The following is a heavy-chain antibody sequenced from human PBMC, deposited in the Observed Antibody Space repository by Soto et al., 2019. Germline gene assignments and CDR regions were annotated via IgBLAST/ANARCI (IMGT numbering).Heavy chain of an antibody. CDR1: GFTFSSYG. J-gene: IGHJ3*02. Sequence: SLRLSCAASGFTFSSYGMHWVRQAPGKGLEWVAVISYDGSNKYYADSVKGRFTISRDNSKNTLYLQMYSLRAEDTAVYYCANPAYDYGDWPDAFDIWGQGTMVTVSS. V-gene: IGHV3-30*18. D-gene: IGHD4-17*01. CDR3: ANPAYDYGDWPDAFDI. CDR2: ISYDGSNK.